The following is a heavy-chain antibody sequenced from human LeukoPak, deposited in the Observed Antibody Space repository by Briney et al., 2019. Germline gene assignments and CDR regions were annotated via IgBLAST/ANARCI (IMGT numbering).Heavy chain of an antibody. CDR3: AKDRGYCSSTSCHDPGYGMDV. D-gene: IGHD2-2*01. CDR1: GFTFSSYG. CDR2: ISYDGSNK. V-gene: IGHV3-30*18. J-gene: IGHJ6*04. Sequence: GRSLRLSCAASGFTFSSYGMHWVGQAPGKGLEWVAVISYDGSNKYYADSVKGRFTISRDNSKNTLYLQMNSLRAEDTAVYYCAKDRGYCSSTSCHDPGYGMDVWGKGTTVTVSS.